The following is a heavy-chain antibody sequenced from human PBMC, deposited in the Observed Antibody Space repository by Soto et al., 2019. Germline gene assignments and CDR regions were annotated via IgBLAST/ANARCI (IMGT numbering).Heavy chain of an antibody. J-gene: IGHJ4*02. D-gene: IGHD5-12*01. Sequence: EVQLVESGGGLVQPGGSLRLSCAASGFTFSSYSMHWVRQAPGKGLEYVSVISSNGGSTYYANSVKGRFTVSRDNSKNPLYLQMGSLRAEDMAGYYWARGSNGYHFDYWGQGTLVNLSS. CDR1: GFTFSSYS. CDR2: ISSNGGST. CDR3: ARGSNGYHFDY. V-gene: IGHV3-64*01.